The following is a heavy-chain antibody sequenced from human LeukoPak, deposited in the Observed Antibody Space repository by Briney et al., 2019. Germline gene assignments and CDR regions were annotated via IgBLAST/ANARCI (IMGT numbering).Heavy chain of an antibody. CDR1: GYNFPNYW. CDR2: IYPGDSDT. D-gene: IGHD5-18*01. J-gene: IGHJ4*02. V-gene: IGHV5-51*01. Sequence: GESLKISCQGSGYNFPNYWIGWVRQMPGEGLEWMGIIYPGDSDTRYSPSFQGQVTISADKSISTAYLQWSSLKASDTAMYYCARHGYSYGSDFDYWGQGTLVTVSS. CDR3: ARHGYSYGSDFDY.